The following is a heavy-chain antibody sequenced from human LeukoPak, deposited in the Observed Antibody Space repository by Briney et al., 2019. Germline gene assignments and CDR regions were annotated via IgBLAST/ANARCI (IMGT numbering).Heavy chain of an antibody. CDR2: ISSSSSYI. D-gene: IGHD5-18*01. Sequence: GGSLRLSCAASGFTFSSYSMNWVRQAPGKGLEWVSSISSSSSYIYYADSVKGRFTISRDNAKNSLYLQMNSLRAEDTAVYYCARFVKENVDTAPAGMDVWGQGTTVTVSS. V-gene: IGHV3-21*01. CDR1: GFTFSSYS. CDR3: ARFVKENVDTAPAGMDV. J-gene: IGHJ6*02.